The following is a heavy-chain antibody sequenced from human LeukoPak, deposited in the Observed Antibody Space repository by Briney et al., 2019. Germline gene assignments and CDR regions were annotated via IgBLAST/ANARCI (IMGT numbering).Heavy chain of an antibody. V-gene: IGHV4-34*01. CDR3: ARGWCSTTTCYLPDY. Sequence: SETLSLTCAVYGESFSAYYWTWIRQPPGKGLEWIGEINHSGSTNYNPSLKSRVTMSVDTSKNQFSLKLTSVTAADTAVYYCARGWCSTTTCYLPDYWGQGTLVTVSS. D-gene: IGHD2-2*01. CDR2: INHSGST. CDR1: GESFSAYY. J-gene: IGHJ4*02.